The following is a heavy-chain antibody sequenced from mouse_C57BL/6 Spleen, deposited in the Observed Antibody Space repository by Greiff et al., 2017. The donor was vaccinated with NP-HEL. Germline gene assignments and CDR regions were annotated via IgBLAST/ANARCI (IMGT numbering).Heavy chain of an antibody. CDR1: GFTFSDYG. CDR2: ISSGSSTI. V-gene: IGHV5-17*01. CDR3: ARRMMGYAMDY. Sequence: DVKLVESGGGLVKPGGSLKLSCAASGFTFSDYGMHWVRQAPEKGLEWVAYISSGSSTIYYADTVKGRFTISRDNAKNTLFLQMTSLRSEDTAMYYCARRMMGYAMDYWGQGTSVTVSS. D-gene: IGHD2-3*01. J-gene: IGHJ4*01.